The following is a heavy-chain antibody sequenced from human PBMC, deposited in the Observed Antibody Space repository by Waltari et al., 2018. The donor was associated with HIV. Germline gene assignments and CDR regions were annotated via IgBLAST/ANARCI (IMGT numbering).Heavy chain of an antibody. CDR3: ARAYYDFWSGTGSSGNWFDP. Sequence: QVQLQESGPGLVKPSQTLSLTCTVSGGSISSGSYYWSWIRPPAGKGLELIGRIYTSGSTNYNPSLKSRVTISVDTSKNQFSLKLRSVTAADTAVYYCARAYYDFWSGTGSSGNWFDPWDQGTLVTVSS. V-gene: IGHV4-61*02. CDR1: GGSISSGSYY. D-gene: IGHD3-3*01. J-gene: IGHJ5*02. CDR2: IYTSGST.